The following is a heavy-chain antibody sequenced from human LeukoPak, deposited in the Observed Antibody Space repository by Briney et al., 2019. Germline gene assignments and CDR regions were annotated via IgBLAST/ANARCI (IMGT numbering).Heavy chain of an antibody. Sequence: PGGSLRLSCAASGFTFSSYSMNWVRQAPGKGLEWVSSISSSSSYIYYADSVKGRFTISRDNAKNSLYLQMNSLRAEDTAVYYCARSEDSYYILTGYYQDRFDYWGQRTLVTVSS. CDR1: GFTFSSYS. CDR2: ISSSSSYI. V-gene: IGHV3-21*01. J-gene: IGHJ4*02. D-gene: IGHD3-9*01. CDR3: ARSEDSYYILTGYYQDRFDY.